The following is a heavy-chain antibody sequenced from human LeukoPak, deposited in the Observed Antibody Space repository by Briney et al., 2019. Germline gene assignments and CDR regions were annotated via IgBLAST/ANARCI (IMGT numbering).Heavy chain of an antibody. D-gene: IGHD4-17*01. V-gene: IGHV3-33*08. CDR3: ARANYGDYVLGH. CDR1: GFTFSSYA. CDR2: IWYDGSNK. J-gene: IGHJ4*02. Sequence: PGRSLRLSCAASGFTFSSYAMHWVRQAPGKGLEWVAVIWYDGSNKYYADSVKGRFTISRDNSKNTLYLQMNSLRAEDTAVYYCARANYGDYVLGHWGQGTLVTVSS.